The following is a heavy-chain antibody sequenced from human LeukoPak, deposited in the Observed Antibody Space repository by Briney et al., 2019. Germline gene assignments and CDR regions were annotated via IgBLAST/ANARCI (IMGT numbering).Heavy chain of an antibody. J-gene: IGHJ4*02. CDR2: INPSGGST. CDR1: GYTFTSYY. D-gene: IGHD3-22*01. V-gene: IGHV1-46*01. CDR3: AKNYDSSGYYDY. Sequence: ASVKVSCKASGYTFTSYYMHWVRQAPGQGLEWMGIINPSGGSTSYAQKFQGRVTMTRDMSTSTVYTELSSLRSEDTAVYYCAKNYDSSGYYDYWGQGTLVTVSS.